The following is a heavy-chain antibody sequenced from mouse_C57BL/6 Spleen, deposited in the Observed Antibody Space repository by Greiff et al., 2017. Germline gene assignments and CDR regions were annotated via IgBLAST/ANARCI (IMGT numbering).Heavy chain of an antibody. CDR2: INYDGSST. V-gene: IGHV5-16*01. D-gene: IGHD2-3*01. CDR1: GFTFSDYY. CDR3: ARTGGYYYWYFDV. J-gene: IGHJ1*03. Sequence: EVHLVESEGGLVQPGSSMKLSCTASGFTFSDYYMAWVRQVPEKGLEWVANINYDGSSTYYLDSLKSRFIISRDNAKNILYLQMSSLKSEDTATYYCARTGGYYYWYFDVWGTGTTVTVSS.